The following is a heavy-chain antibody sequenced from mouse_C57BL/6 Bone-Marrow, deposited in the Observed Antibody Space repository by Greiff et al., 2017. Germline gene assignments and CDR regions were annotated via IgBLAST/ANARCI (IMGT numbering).Heavy chain of an antibody. CDR3: AREEVFDY. CDR2: ISSCSSTI. J-gene: IGHJ2*01. CDR1: GFTFSDYG. Sequence: EVQLVESGGGLVKPGGSLKLSCAASGFTFSDYGMHWVRQAPEKGLEWVAYISSCSSTIYYADTVKGRFTISRDNAKNTLFLQMTSLRSEDTAMYYCAREEVFDYWGQGTTLTVSS. V-gene: IGHV5-17*01.